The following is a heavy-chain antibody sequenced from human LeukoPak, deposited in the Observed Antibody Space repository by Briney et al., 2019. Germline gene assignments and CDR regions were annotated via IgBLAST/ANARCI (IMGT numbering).Heavy chain of an antibody. CDR3: AKSGRSWYEYFQH. CDR2: ISGSGGST. D-gene: IGHD6-13*01. J-gene: IGHJ1*01. V-gene: IGHV3-23*01. Sequence: PGGSLRLSCAASGFTFSSYAMSWVRQAPGNGLEWVSAISGSGGSTYYADSVKGRFTISRDNSKNTLYLQMNSLRAEDTAVYYCAKSGRSWYEYFQHWGQGTLVTVSS. CDR1: GFTFSSYA.